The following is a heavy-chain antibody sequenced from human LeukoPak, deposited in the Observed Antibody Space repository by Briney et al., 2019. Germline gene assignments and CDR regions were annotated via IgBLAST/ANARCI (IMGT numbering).Heavy chain of an antibody. CDR2: ISAYNGNT. D-gene: IGHD5-12*01. V-gene: IGHV1-18*01. CDR3: ASISVATSRAFDI. Sequence: GASVRVSCKASGYTFTSYGISWVRQAPGQGLEWMGWISAYNGNTNYAQKLQGRVTMTTDTSTSTAYMELRSLRSDDTAVYYCASISVATSRAFDIWGQGTMVTVSS. J-gene: IGHJ3*02. CDR1: GYTFTSYG.